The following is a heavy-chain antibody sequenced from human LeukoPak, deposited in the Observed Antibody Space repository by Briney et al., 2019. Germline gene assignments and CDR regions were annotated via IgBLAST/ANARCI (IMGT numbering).Heavy chain of an antibody. Sequence: GGSLRLSCAASGFTVSSNYMSWVRQAPGKGLEWVSVIYSGGCTYYADSVKGRFTISRDNSKNTLYLQMNGLRAEDTAVYYCARVYLGYYDSENAFDIWGQGTMVTVSP. CDR1: GFTVSSNY. V-gene: IGHV3-66*01. J-gene: IGHJ3*02. CDR3: ARVYLGYYDSENAFDI. CDR2: IYSGGCT. D-gene: IGHD3-22*01.